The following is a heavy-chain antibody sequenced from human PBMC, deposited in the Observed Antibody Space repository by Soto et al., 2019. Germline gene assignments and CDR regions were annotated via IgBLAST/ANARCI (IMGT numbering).Heavy chain of an antibody. CDR2: IYYSGST. CDR1: GGSISSYY. J-gene: IGHJ4*02. Sequence: QVQLQESGPGLVKPSETLSLTCTVSGGSISSYYWSWIRQPPGKGLEWIGYIYYSGSTSYNPSLKSRVTISVDTSKNRFSLKLSSVTAADTAVYYCARRYGGNFDYWGQGTLVTVSS. CDR3: ARRYGGNFDY. D-gene: IGHD1-26*01. V-gene: IGHV4-59*01.